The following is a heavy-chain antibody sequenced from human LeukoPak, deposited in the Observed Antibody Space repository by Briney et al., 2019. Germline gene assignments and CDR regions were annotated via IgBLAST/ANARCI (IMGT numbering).Heavy chain of an antibody. CDR1: GFTFSNAW. CDR2: IKRKTDGGTT. V-gene: IGHV3-15*01. J-gene: IGHJ4*02. CDR3: TTESGLYCSGGRCYDTDD. Sequence: PGGSLRLSCAASGFTFSNAWMSWVRQAPGKGLEWVGRIKRKTDGGTTDYAAPVKGRFTISRDDSKNTLYLQMNSLKTEDTAVYYCTTESGLYCSGGRCYDTDDWGQGTLVTVSS. D-gene: IGHD2-15*01.